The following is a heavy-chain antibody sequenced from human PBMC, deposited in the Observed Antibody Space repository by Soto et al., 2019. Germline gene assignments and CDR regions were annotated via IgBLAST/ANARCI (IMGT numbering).Heavy chain of an antibody. Sequence: GGSLRLSCAASGFTFSSYAMHWFRQAPGKGLAWVAVISYDEGNKYYADSVKGRFTISRDNSKNTLYLQMNSLRAEDTAVYYCARGPSSLTRFDYWGQGTLVTVSS. V-gene: IGHV3-30*04. CDR3: ARGPSSLTRFDY. D-gene: IGHD2-2*01. CDR1: GFTFSSYA. J-gene: IGHJ4*02. CDR2: ISYDEGNK.